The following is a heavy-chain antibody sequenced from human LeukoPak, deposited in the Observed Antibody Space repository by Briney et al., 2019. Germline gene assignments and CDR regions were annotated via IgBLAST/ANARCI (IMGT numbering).Heavy chain of an antibody. CDR3: ARDLNRNWFDP. D-gene: IGHD1-14*01. J-gene: IGHJ5*02. Sequence: GGSLRLSCVDSGFTFSSYDMSWVRQIPGKGVELFSAITATRRPTYYADSVQRPFTISRDNSKSPLYLQMNSLRAEDTAIFYCARDLNRNWFDPGGQGTLVTVSP. V-gene: IGHV3-23*01. CDR2: ITATRRPT. CDR1: GFTFSSYD.